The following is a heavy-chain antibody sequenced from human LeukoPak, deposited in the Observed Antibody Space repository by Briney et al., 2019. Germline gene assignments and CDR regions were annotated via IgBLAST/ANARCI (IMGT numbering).Heavy chain of an antibody. CDR2: IIPIFGTA. J-gene: IGHJ5*02. D-gene: IGHD3-10*01. Sequence: GAPVKVSCKASGGTFSSYAISWVRQAPGQGLEWMGRIIPIFGTANYAQKFQGRVTITTDESTSTAYMELSSLRSEDTAVYYCAATLYGSGSSYNWFDPWGQGTLVTVSS. V-gene: IGHV1-69*05. CDR3: AATLYGSGSSYNWFDP. CDR1: GGTFSSYA.